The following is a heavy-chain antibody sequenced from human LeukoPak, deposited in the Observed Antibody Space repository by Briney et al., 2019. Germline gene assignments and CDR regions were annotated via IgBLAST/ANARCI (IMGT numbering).Heavy chain of an antibody. CDR1: GFTFSDYY. V-gene: IGHV3-11*04. Sequence: GGSLRLSCAASGFTFSDYYMSWIRQAPGKGPEWVSYISSSGSTIYYADSVKGRFTISRDNAKNSLYLQMNSLRAEDTAVYYCARERKKCSSTSCYRVYYYMDVWGKGTTVTVSS. CDR2: ISSSGSTI. J-gene: IGHJ6*03. CDR3: ARERKKCSSTSCYRVYYYMDV. D-gene: IGHD2-2*02.